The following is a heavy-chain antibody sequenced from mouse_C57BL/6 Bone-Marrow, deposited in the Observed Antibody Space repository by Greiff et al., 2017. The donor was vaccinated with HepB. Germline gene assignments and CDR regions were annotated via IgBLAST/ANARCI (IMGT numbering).Heavy chain of an antibody. D-gene: IGHD1-1*01. V-gene: IGHV1-81*01. CDR2: IYPRSGNT. J-gene: IGHJ1*03. CDR3: ARATVVARWYFDV. Sequence: VQLQESGAELARPGASVKLSCKASGYTFTSYGISWVKQRTGQGLEWIGEIYPRSGNTYYNEKFKGKATLTADKSSSTAYMELRSLTSEDSAVYFCARATVVARWYFDVWGTGTTVTVSS. CDR1: GYTFTSYG.